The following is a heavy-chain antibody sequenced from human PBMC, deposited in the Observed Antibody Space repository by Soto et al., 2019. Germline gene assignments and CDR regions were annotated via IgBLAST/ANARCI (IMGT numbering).Heavy chain of an antibody. CDR3: VRGGNYVWGSYQD. V-gene: IGHV3-74*01. CDR1: GFTFRNYW. D-gene: IGHD3-16*02. CDR2: INGDGSIT. J-gene: IGHJ4*02. Sequence: EVQLVESGGGLGQPGGSLRLSCAASGFTFRNYWMYWVRQAPGKGLVWVSHINGDGSITAYADSVRGRFTISRDDAKNTLFLQMNSLRPEDTAVYSCVRGGNYVWGSYQDWGQGTLVTVSS.